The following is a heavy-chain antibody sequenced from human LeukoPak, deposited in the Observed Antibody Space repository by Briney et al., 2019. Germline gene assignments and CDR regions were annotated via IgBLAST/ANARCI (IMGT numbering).Heavy chain of an antibody. V-gene: IGHV4-34*01. CDR1: GGSFSGYY. Sequence: SETLSPTCAVYGGSFSGYYWSWIRQPPGKGLEWIGEINHSGSTNYNPSLKSRVTISVDTSKNQFSLKLSSVTAADTAVYYCARGGIAAAGVDYWGQGTLVTVSS. CDR2: INHSGST. D-gene: IGHD6-13*01. J-gene: IGHJ4*02. CDR3: ARGGIAAAGVDY.